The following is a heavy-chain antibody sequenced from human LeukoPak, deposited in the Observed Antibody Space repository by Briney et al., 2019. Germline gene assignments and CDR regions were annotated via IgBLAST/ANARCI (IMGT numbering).Heavy chain of an antibody. V-gene: IGHV3-53*01. CDR1: GFTFSTNY. CDR3: ASHWGGY. J-gene: IGHJ4*02. D-gene: IGHD3-16*01. Sequence: GGSLRLSCAASGFTFSTNYMSWVRQVPGKGLEWVSIIYDSGTTHYADSVKGRFTISRDNLRNTLYLQMNSLRAEDTAGYYCASHWGGYWGQGTLVTVSS. CDR2: IYDSGTT.